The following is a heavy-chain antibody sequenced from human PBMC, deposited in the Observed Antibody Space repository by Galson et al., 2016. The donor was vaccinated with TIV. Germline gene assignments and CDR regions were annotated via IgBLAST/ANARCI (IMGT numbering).Heavy chain of an antibody. CDR2: TVPFFNTA. V-gene: IGHV1-69*05. D-gene: IGHD6-19*01. CDR3: ARGRQWLPPEE. J-gene: IGHJ4*02. Sequence: SVKVPCKASGGTFRSYTFSWVRQAPGQGLEWMGGTVPFFNTATYAQKFQGRVTIATDESTSTAYMDLSRLTSDDTAVYYCARGRQWLPPEEWGQGTLVTVS. CDR1: GGTFRSYT.